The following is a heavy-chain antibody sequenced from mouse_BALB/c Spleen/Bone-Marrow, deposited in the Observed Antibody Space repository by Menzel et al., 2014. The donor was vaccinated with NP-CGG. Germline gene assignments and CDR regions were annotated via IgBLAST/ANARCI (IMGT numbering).Heavy chain of an antibody. CDR1: GYSFTGYT. Sequence: VQLKHSGPELVKPGASMKISCKASGYSFTGYTMNWVKQSHGKNLEWIGLINPYNGGTSYNQKFKGKATLTVDKSSSTAYMELLSLTSEDSAVYYCARKPPIYYDFALDYWGQGTTLTVSS. D-gene: IGHD2-4*01. J-gene: IGHJ2*01. V-gene: IGHV1-26*01. CDR2: INPYNGGT. CDR3: ARKPPIYYDFALDY.